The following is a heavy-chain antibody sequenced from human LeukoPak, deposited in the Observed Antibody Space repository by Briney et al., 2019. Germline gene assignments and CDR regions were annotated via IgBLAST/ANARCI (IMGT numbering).Heavy chain of an antibody. CDR3: ARVPDYGSGSDYFDY. D-gene: IGHD3-10*01. J-gene: IGHJ4*02. CDR1: GYTFTGYY. V-gene: IGHV1-2*02. Sequence: ASVKVSCKASGYTFTGYYIHWVRQAPGQGLEWMGWINPNSGGTNYAQKFQGRVTMTRDTSISTAYMELSRLRSDDTAVYYCARVPDYGSGSDYFDYWGQGTLVTVSS. CDR2: INPNSGGT.